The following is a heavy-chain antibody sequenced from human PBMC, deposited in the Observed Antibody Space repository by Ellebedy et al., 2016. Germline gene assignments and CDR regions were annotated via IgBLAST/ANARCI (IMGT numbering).Heavy chain of an antibody. CDR2: IYPGDSDT. D-gene: IGHD1-26*01. CDR1: GYSFISHW. CDR3: ARSGGANAPDYFFDY. J-gene: IGHJ4*02. Sequence: GGSLRLSXKASGYSFISHWIGWVCQMPGKGLEWLGIIYPGDSDTRYSPSFRGQVTISADKSITSAYLQWSSLQASDTAMYYCARSGGANAPDYFFDYWGQGTLVTVSS. V-gene: IGHV5-51*01.